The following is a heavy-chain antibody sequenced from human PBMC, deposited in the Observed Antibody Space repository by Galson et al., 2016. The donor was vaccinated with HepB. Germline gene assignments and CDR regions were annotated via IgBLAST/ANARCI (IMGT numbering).Heavy chain of an antibody. J-gene: IGHJ4*02. D-gene: IGHD3-16*01. Sequence: PALVKPTQTLTLTCTFSGFSLTTSGMRVSWIRQPPGKALEWLARIAWADNRFYSTSLKTRLTISKDSSKNQVVLTMANMDPVGTATYYCARIPRGDYYFDYWGQGTLVTVSS. CDR3: ARIPRGDYYFDY. CDR1: GFSLTTSGMR. CDR2: IAWADNR. V-gene: IGHV2-70*04.